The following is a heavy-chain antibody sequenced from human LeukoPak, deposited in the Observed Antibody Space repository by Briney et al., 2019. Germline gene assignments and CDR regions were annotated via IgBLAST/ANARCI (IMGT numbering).Heavy chain of an antibody. V-gene: IGHV3-23*01. CDR2: FSDDGNSR. CDR1: GFSFSSCA. CDR3: VKEGEGHSYAPKTGLPT. D-gene: IGHD5-18*01. J-gene: IGHJ5*02. Sequence: PGGSLRLSCAASGFSFSSCAMSWVRQAPGKGPQWVSGFSDDGNSRYYADSLKGRFTISRDNSANTVYLQMNNLADEDTAVYYCVKEGEGHSYAPKTGLPTWGQGTLVTVSS.